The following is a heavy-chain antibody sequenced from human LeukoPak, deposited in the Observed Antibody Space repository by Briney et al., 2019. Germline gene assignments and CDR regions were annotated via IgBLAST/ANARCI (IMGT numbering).Heavy chain of an antibody. CDR1: GYTFTSYG. J-gene: IGHJ3*02. Sequence: ASVKVSCKASGYTFTSYGISWVRQAPGQGPEWMGWISAYNGNTNYAQKLQGRVTMTTDTSTSTAYMELRSLRSDDTAVYYCARVWSSGWYKRDAFDIWGQGTMVTVSS. CDR2: ISAYNGNT. D-gene: IGHD6-19*01. CDR3: ARVWSSGWYKRDAFDI. V-gene: IGHV1-18*01.